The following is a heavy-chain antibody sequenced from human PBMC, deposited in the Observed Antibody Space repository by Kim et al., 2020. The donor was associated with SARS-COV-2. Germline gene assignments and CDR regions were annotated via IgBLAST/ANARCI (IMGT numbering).Heavy chain of an antibody. D-gene: IGHD3-22*01. J-gene: IGHJ4*02. Sequence: ASVKVSCKASGYTFTSYAMHWVRQAPGQRLEWMGWINAGNGNTKYSQKFQGRVTITRDTSASTAYMELSSLRSEDTAVYYCARESHYYDSSGYYSGHNYWGQGTLVTVSS. CDR2: INAGNGNT. CDR1: GYTFTSYA. CDR3: ARESHYYDSSGYYSGHNY. V-gene: IGHV1-3*01.